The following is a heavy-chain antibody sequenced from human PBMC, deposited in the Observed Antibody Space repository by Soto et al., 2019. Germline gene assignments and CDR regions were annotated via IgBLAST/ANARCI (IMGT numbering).Heavy chain of an antibody. D-gene: IGHD2-21*02. J-gene: IGHJ4*02. CDR3: ASGGMVVTAIPLDY. V-gene: IGHV3-30-3*01. CDR1: GFTFRSYA. Sequence: PGGSLRLSCAAPGFTFRSYAMHWVRQAPGKGLEWVAVISYDGSNKYYADSVKGRFTISRDNSKNTLYLQMNSLRAEDTAVYYCASGGMVVTAIPLDYWGQGTLVTVSS. CDR2: ISYDGSNK.